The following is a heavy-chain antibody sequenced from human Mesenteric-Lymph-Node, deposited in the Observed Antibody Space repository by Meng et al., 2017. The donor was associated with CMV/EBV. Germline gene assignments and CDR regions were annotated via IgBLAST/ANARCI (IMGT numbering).Heavy chain of an antibody. CDR3: AVYNYVSELFDY. Sequence: TVSGGFISNNRNHWGWIRQPPGKGLEWIGNIYFSGSTNYNPSLKSRVTISVDTSKNQFSLKLSSVTAADTAVYYCAVYNYVSELFDYWGQGTLVTVSS. CDR1: GGFISNNRNH. D-gene: IGHD1-20*01. J-gene: IGHJ4*02. CDR2: IYFSGST. V-gene: IGHV4-39*07.